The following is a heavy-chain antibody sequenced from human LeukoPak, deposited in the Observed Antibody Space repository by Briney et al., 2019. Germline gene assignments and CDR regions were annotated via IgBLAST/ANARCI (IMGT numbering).Heavy chain of an antibody. CDR1: GFTFSSYA. CDR3: AKDHHNWNYHWFDP. Sequence: PGGSLRLSCAASGFTFSSYAMIWVGPAPGKGLEGVSAISGSVGSKYYADYVKGRFTISRDNSKNTLYLQMNSLRAEDTAVYYCAKDHHNWNYHWFDPWGQGTLVTVSS. J-gene: IGHJ5*02. V-gene: IGHV3-23*01. CDR2: ISGSVGSK. D-gene: IGHD1-7*01.